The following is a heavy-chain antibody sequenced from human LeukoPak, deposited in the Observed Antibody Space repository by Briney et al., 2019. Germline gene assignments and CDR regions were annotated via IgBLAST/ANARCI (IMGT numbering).Heavy chain of an antibody. CDR2: IYYSGST. J-gene: IGHJ3*02. CDR1: GGSISSSSYY. CDR3: ARGTRGSDAFDI. D-gene: IGHD3-10*01. Sequence: SETLSLTCTVSGGSISSSSYYWGWIRQPPGKGLEWIGSIYYSGSTYYNPSLKSRVTISVDTSKNQFSLKLSSVTAADTAVYYCARGTRGSDAFDIWGQGTMVTVSS. V-gene: IGHV4-39*01.